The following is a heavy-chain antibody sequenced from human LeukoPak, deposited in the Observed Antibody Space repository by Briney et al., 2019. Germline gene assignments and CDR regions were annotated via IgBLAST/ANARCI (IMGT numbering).Heavy chain of an antibody. Sequence: SETLSLTCTVSGGSISSSSYYWGWIRQPPGKGLEWIGSIYYSGSTYYNPSLKSRVTISVDTSKNQFSLKLSSVTAADTAVYYCARANYDFWSGYPLAFDIWGQGTMVTVSS. D-gene: IGHD3-3*01. CDR1: GGSISSSSYY. CDR3: ARANYDFWSGYPLAFDI. CDR2: IYYSGST. J-gene: IGHJ3*02. V-gene: IGHV4-39*07.